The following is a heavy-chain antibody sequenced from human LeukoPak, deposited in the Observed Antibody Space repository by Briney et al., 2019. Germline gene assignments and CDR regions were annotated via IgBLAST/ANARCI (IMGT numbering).Heavy chain of an antibody. Sequence: SEILSLTCAVYGGSFSGYYWSWIRQPPGKGLEWIGEINHSGSTNYNPSLKSRVTISVDTSKNQFSLKLSSVTAADTAVYYCARVPYDFWSGYSPYYYYGMDVWGQGTTVTVSS. D-gene: IGHD3-3*01. CDR2: INHSGST. CDR3: ARVPYDFWSGYSPYYYYGMDV. CDR1: GGSFSGYY. V-gene: IGHV4-34*01. J-gene: IGHJ6*02.